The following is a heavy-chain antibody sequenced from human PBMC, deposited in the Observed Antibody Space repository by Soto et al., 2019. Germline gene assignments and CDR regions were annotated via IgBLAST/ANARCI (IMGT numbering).Heavy chain of an antibody. CDR2: IIPIFGTA. CDR3: ARVRAMPPSHDIAARPRYYGMDV. Sequence: EASVKVSCKASGGTFSSYAISWVRQAPGQGLEWMGGIIPIFGTANYAQKFQGRVTITADESTSTAYMELSSLRSEDTAVYYCARVRAMPPSHDIAARPRYYGMDVWGQGTTVTVSS. D-gene: IGHD6-6*01. V-gene: IGHV1-69*13. J-gene: IGHJ6*02. CDR1: GGTFSSYA.